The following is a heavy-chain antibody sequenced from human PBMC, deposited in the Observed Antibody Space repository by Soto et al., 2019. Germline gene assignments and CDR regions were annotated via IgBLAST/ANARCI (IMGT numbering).Heavy chain of an antibody. D-gene: IGHD3-16*01. Sequence: QVQLVESGGGVVQPGRSLRLSCAASASAFSNYGMHWVRQPPGKGLEWMAVISCDGNKTHYADSVRGRFTISRDNSKNTLYLQMNSLRAEDTAIYYCANLPDFDYIWGSYSGYWGQGTLVTVSS. CDR2: ISCDGNKT. V-gene: IGHV3-30*18. CDR3: ANLPDFDYIWGSYSGY. CDR1: ASAFSNYG. J-gene: IGHJ4*02.